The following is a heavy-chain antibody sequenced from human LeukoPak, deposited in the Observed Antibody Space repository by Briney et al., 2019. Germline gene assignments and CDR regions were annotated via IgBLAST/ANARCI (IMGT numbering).Heavy chain of an antibody. CDR1: GGSISGYH. CDR3: ARVPRSYYYYYYMDV. V-gene: IGHV4-59*01. Sequence: SETLSLTCNVSGGSISGYHWSWIRQPPGKGLEWLGYIYYSGSSNYNPSLKSRVTISADTSKNQFSLKLSSVTAADTAVYYCARVPRSYYYYYYMDVWGKGTTVTVSS. J-gene: IGHJ6*03. CDR2: IYYSGSS.